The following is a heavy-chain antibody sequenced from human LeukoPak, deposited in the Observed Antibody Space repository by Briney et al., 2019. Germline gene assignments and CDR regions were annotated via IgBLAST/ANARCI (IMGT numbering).Heavy chain of an antibody. CDR2: IKQDGSEK. CDR3: ARDQVRDIVVVPAAMTPPNWFDP. J-gene: IGHJ5*02. CDR1: GFTFSSYW. D-gene: IGHD2-2*01. V-gene: IGHV3-7*01. Sequence: PGGSLRLSCAASGFTFSSYWMSWVRRAPGKGLEWVANIKQDGSEKYYVDSVKGRFTISRDNAKNSLYLQMNSLRAEDTAVYYCARDQVRDIVVVPAAMTPPNWFDPWGQGTLVTVSS.